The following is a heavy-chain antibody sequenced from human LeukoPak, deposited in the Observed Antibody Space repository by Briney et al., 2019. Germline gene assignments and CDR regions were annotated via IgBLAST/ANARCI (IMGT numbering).Heavy chain of an antibody. CDR2: ISSGSSAI. CDR1: GFTFTTYS. Sequence: GGPLRLSCEAPGFTFTTYSMTWVRQAPGKGLEWVSIISSGSSAIFSADALKGRFTISRDDAKNLLYLDMNSLRAEDTAVYYCARGHTAVTRHFDFWGQGTLVTVSS. V-gene: IGHV3-21*01. J-gene: IGHJ4*02. CDR3: ARGHTAVTRHFDF. D-gene: IGHD4-17*01.